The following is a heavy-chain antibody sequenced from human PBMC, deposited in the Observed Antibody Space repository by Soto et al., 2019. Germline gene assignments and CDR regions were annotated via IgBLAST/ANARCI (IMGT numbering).Heavy chain of an antibody. CDR3: TTDRYNWNDAAFDI. J-gene: IGHJ3*02. D-gene: IGHD1-1*01. V-gene: IGHV3-15*01. CDR1: GFTFSNAW. CDR2: IKSKTDGGTT. Sequence: GSQRISYAASGFTFSNAWMSWDRQDPGKGLEWVGRIKSKTDGGTTDYAAPVKGRFTISRDDSKNTLYLQMNSLKTEDTAVYYCTTDRYNWNDAAFDIWGQGTMVTVS.